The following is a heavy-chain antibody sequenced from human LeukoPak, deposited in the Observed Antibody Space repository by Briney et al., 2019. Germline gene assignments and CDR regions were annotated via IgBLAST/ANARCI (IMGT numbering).Heavy chain of an antibody. J-gene: IGHJ5*02. CDR2: IYPGDSDT. CDR1: GYSFTSYW. Sequence: GESLKISCKGSGYSFTSYWIGGVRQMHGKGLEWMGIIYPGDSDTTYSPSFQGHVTISADKSISTAYLQWRSLKASDTAMYYCARVGYCSGGSCYSDFENWFDPWGQGTLVTVSS. D-gene: IGHD2-15*01. CDR3: ARVGYCSGGSCYSDFENWFDP. V-gene: IGHV5-51*01.